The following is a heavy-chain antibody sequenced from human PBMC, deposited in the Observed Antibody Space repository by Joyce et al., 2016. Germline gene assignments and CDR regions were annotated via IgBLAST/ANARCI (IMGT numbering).Heavy chain of an antibody. CDR3: AKGFTKRRYYDFWRLPQIDALDI. CDR1: AYTFTNYA. CDR2: INPGNGNT. D-gene: IGHD3-3*01. Sequence: QVQLVQSGAEVKKPGASVKVSCKASAYTFTNYAIHWVRQAPGQRLEWMGWINPGNGNTKFSQKFQGRVTITRDTSASTAKMELSSLRSEDTAVYFCAKGFTKRRYYDFWRLPQIDALDIWGQGTMVTVSP. J-gene: IGHJ3*02. V-gene: IGHV1-3*01.